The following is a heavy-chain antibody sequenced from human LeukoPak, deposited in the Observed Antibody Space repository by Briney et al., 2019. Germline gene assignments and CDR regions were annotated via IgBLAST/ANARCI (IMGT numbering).Heavy chain of an antibody. CDR2: ISYDGSNK. J-gene: IGHJ4*02. V-gene: IGHV3-30*04. Sequence: PGGSLRLSCAASGFTFSSYAMHWVRQAPGKGLEWVAVISYDGSNKYYADSVKGRFTISRDNSKNTLYLQMNSLRAEDTAVYYCAKDGPKYCSSTSCYLNYWGQGTLVTVSS. CDR1: GFTFSSYA. D-gene: IGHD2-2*01. CDR3: AKDGPKYCSSTSCYLNY.